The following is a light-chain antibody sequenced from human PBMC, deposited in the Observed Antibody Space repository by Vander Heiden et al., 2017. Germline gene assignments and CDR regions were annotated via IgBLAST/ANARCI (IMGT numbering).Light chain of an antibody. CDR3: HQSSNLPGT. CDR1: QTIASN. V-gene: IGKV6-21*01. Sequence: EIVLTQSPDFQSATPKEKVTITCRASQTIASNLHWYQQKPGQSPKLLIKYASQSFSGVPSRFSGSGSGTDFTLTINSLEAEDAATYYCHQSSNLPGTFGQGTKVEIK. CDR2: YAS. J-gene: IGKJ1*01.